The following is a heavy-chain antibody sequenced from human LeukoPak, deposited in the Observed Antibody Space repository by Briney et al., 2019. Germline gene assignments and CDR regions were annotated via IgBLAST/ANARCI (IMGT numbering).Heavy chain of an antibody. CDR3: ARDSPEYTYKYGGAFKY. CDR2: IYTSGYT. D-gene: IGHD5-18*01. J-gene: IGHJ4*02. Sequence: SQILSLTCTVSGGSINSGNYYWSWIRQPPGTGLEWMGRIYTSGYTNYNPSLKSRVTISLDASKNQFSLKLTSVTAADPAMYYCARDSPEYTYKYGGAFKYWGQGTLVTVSS. CDR1: GGSINSGNYY. V-gene: IGHV4-61*02.